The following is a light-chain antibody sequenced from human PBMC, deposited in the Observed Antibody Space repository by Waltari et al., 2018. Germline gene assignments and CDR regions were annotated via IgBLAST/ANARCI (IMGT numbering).Light chain of an antibody. Sequence: SYELTQPPSVSVSPGQTASINCSGDKLGDKYACWYQQKPGQSPVLVIYQHSKRPSGIPERFSGSNSGNTATLTISGTQAMDEADYYCQAWDRSTLYVFGTGTKVTVL. J-gene: IGLJ1*01. CDR3: QAWDRSTLYV. CDR2: QHS. V-gene: IGLV3-1*01. CDR1: KLGDKY.